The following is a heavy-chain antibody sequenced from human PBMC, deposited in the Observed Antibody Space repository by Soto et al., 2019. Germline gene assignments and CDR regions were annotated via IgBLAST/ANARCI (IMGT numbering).Heavy chain of an antibody. J-gene: IGHJ6*02. V-gene: IGHV4-59*01. D-gene: IGHD3-10*01. CDR1: GGSIRIYY. CDR2: IYYSGST. Sequence: NPSETLSLTCAVSGGSIRIYYWSLIRQPPGKGLEWIGYIYYSGSTKYNPSLNSRVTISADTSKNQVSLKVRSVNAADTALYYCARLYYISVRPFMDLWGPGTSITVSS. CDR3: ARLYYISVRPFMDL.